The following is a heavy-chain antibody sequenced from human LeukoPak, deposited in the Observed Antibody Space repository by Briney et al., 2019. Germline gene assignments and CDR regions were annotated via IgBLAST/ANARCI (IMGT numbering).Heavy chain of an antibody. CDR3: VRNGYYSVDY. D-gene: IGHD3-22*01. Sequence: PSETLSLTCSVSGGSISNYWWSWVRQSPGKGLEWIGEIHHSGNTNYNPSLKSRVTVSVGPSRGQFSLKLNSVTAADTAVYYCVRNGYYSVDYWGQGTLVTVSS. V-gene: IGHV4-4*02. CDR2: IHHSGNT. J-gene: IGHJ4*02. CDR1: GGSISNYW.